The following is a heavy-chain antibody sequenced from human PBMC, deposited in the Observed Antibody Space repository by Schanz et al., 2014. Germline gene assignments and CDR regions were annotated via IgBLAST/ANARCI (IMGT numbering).Heavy chain of an antibody. CDR1: GFTFDDYA. CDR2: ITSSRSFI. D-gene: IGHD6-6*01. Sequence: EVQLVESGGGLVQPGRSLRLSCAASGFTFDDYAMHWVRQAPGKGLEWVSSITSSRSFIYYADSVKGRVTISRDNAKKSVYLQMDSLRAEDSAVYYCARYSSSSAAYAMDVWGQGTTVTVSS. J-gene: IGHJ6*02. V-gene: IGHV3-48*03. CDR3: ARYSSSSAAYAMDV.